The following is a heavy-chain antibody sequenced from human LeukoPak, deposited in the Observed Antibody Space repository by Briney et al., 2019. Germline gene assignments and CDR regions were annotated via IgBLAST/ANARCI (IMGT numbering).Heavy chain of an antibody. CDR1: GYTFTNYD. J-gene: IGHJ4*02. D-gene: IGHD3-22*01. V-gene: IGHV1-8*03. Sequence: ASVKVSCNASGYTFTNYDINWVRQATGQGLEWMGWMNPNSGNTGYAQKFQGRVTITGNTSITTAYLELSSLRSEDTAVYYCARAVVVITPRTTKIKRYYFDYWGQGTLVTVSS. CDR2: MNPNSGNT. CDR3: ARAVVVITPRTTKIKRYYFDY.